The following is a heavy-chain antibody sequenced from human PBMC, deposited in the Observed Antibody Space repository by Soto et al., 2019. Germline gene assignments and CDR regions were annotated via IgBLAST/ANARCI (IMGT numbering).Heavy chain of an antibody. V-gene: IGHV3-21*01. D-gene: IGHD6-19*01. CDR2: VSNSGSYI. CDR3: ARDRSADRFVEYFQH. CDR1: GFIFSNYG. Sequence: WWSLRLSCAASGFIFSNYGMIWSRLAPGKGLEWVASVSNSGSYIYYADSVKGRFTISRDNAENSLFLHMSSLRADDTAIYFCARDRSADRFVEYFQHWGQGTLVTVSS. J-gene: IGHJ1*01.